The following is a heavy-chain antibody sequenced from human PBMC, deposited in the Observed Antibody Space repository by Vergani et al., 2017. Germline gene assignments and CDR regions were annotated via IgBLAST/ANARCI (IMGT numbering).Heavy chain of an antibody. CDR2: ISYDGSNK. CDR3: AKDFVGHSGSYLGYFDY. J-gene: IGHJ4*02. CDR1: GFTFSSYG. Sequence: QVQLVESGGGVVQPGRSLRLSCAASGFTFSSYGMHWVRQAPGKGLEWVAVISYDGSNKYYADSVKGRFTIYRDNSKHTLYLQMNRLRAEDTAVYYCAKDFVGHSGSYLGYFDYWGQGTLVTVSS. D-gene: IGHD1-26*01. V-gene: IGHV3-30*18.